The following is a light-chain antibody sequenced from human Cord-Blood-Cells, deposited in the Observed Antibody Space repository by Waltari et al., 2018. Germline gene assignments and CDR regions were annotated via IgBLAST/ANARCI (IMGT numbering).Light chain of an antibody. V-gene: IGLV2-23*01. CDR1: SSDVGSYKL. J-gene: IGLJ3*02. Sequence: QSALTQPASVSGSPGQSITISSTGTSSDVGSYKLVSWYQQHPGKTPKFMLYEGSKRPSVVSNRFSGSKSGNTASLTISGLQAEDEADYYCCSYAGSSTSRVFGGGTKLTVL. CDR3: CSYAGSSTSRV. CDR2: EGS.